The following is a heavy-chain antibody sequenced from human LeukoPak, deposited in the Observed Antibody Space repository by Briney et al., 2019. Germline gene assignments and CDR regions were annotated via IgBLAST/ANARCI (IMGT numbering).Heavy chain of an antibody. D-gene: IGHD1-26*01. CDR1: GYTFTGYY. CDR3: ARAASGSYYAPFDY. V-gene: IGHV1-2*06. CDR2: INPNSGGT. J-gene: IGHJ4*02. Sequence: ASVKVSCKASGYTFTGYYMHWVRQAPGQGLEWMGRINPNSGGTNYAQKFQGRVTMTRDTSISTAYMELSRLRSDDTAVYYCARAASGSYYAPFDYWGQGTLVTVSS.